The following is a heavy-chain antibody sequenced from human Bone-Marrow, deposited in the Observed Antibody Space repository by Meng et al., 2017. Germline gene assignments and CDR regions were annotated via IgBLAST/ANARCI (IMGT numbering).Heavy chain of an antibody. CDR2: IYHSGST. Sequence: QVRLQESRQGLVKPSGTLSLTCAVSSGSISSSNWWSWVRQPPGKGLEWIGEIYHSGSTNYNPSLKSRVTISVDKSKNQFSLKLSSVTAADTAVYYCARARGIAVAEPWDYWGQGTLVTVSS. CDR3: ARARGIAVAEPWDY. CDR1: SGSISSSNW. V-gene: IGHV4-4*02. J-gene: IGHJ4*02. D-gene: IGHD6-19*01.